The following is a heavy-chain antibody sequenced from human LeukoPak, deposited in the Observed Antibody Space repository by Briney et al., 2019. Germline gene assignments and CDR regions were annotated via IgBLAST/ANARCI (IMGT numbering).Heavy chain of an antibody. CDR2: ISSSSSYI. V-gene: IGHV3-21*01. D-gene: IGHD3-22*01. CDR3: ARGFEDLYYDSGGAMDV. Sequence: GGSLRLSCAASGFTFSSYSMNWVRQAPGKGLEWVSSISSSSSYIYYADSVKGRFTISRDNSKNTLYLQMNSLRAEDTAVYYCARGFEDLYYDSGGAMDVWGQGTTVTVSS. J-gene: IGHJ6*02. CDR1: GFTFSSYS.